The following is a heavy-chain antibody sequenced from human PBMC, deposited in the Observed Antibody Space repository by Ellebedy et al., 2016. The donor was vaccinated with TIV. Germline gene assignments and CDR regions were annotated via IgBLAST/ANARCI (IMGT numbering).Heavy chain of an antibody. CDR2: IGTVGDT. CDR3: VRAVGANLGIGAAGNMDV. J-gene: IGHJ6*02. Sequence: GGSLRLSCAASGFTFSSFDMHWVRQPSGERLEWVSGIGTVGDTFFPGSVKGRFTISRENAKNTLYLQMNNLRDEDTAVYFCVRAVGANLGIGAAGNMDVWGQGTTVTVSS. D-gene: IGHD4/OR15-4a*01. V-gene: IGHV3-13*01. CDR1: GFTFSSFD.